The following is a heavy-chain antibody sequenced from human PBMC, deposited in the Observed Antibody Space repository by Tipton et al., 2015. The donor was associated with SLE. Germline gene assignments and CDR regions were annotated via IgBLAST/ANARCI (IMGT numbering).Heavy chain of an antibody. CDR1: GGSISSGGYY. Sequence: TLSLTCTVSGGSISSGGYYWSWIRQHPGKGLEWIGHIYTSGSTNYNPSLKSRVTISVDTSKNQFSLKLSSVTAADTAVYYCARDLNYGYGAFDIWGQGTTVTVSS. CDR2: IYTSGST. D-gene: IGHD5-18*01. J-gene: IGHJ3*02. CDR3: ARDLNYGYGAFDI. V-gene: IGHV4-61*09.